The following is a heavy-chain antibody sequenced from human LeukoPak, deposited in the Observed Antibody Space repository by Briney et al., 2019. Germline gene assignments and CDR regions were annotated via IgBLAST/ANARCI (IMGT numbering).Heavy chain of an antibody. CDR2: ISTGSSYI. D-gene: IGHD2-2*01. CDR3: AIVSAVVPAANLDF. V-gene: IGHV3-21*01. CDR1: GFTFRSYS. J-gene: IGHJ4*02. Sequence: GGSLRLSCAVSGFTFRSYSMYWVRQAPGKGLEWVSSISTGSSYIYYADSVKGRFTISRDNAKNSLYLQMNSLRAEDTAVYYCAIVSAVVPAANLDFWGQGALVTVSS.